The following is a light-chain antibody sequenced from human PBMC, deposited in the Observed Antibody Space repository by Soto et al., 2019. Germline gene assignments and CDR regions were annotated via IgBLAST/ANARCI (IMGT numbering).Light chain of an antibody. V-gene: IGLV2-8*01. CDR2: DVS. Sequence: QSALTQPPSASGSPGQSVTISCSGTSSDVGRYDYVSWYQQHPGKVPKLMIYDVSKRPSGVPDRFSGSKSGNTASLTVSGLQAEDEADYYCSSYGGSDFHVSFGGGTQLTVL. CDR1: SSDVGRYDY. CDR3: SSYGGSDFHVS. J-gene: IGLJ2*01.